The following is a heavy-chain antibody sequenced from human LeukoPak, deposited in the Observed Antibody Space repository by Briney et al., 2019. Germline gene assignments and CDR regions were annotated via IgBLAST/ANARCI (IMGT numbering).Heavy chain of an antibody. CDR2: IYYSGST. J-gene: IGHJ4*02. Sequence: SETLSLTCTVSGGSISSSSYYWGWIRQPPGKGVEWIGSIYYSGSTYYNPSLKSRVTISVDTSKNQFSLKLSSVTAADTAVYYCARENYYFDYWGQGNLVTVSS. V-gene: IGHV4-39*07. CDR3: ARENYYFDY. CDR1: GGSISSSSYY.